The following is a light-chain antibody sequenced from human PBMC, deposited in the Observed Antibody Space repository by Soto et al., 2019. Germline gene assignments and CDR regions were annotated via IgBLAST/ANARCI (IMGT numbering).Light chain of an antibody. V-gene: IGKV3-15*01. J-gene: IGKJ3*01. CDR1: ESVHSN. Sequence: EMVMTQSPATLSVSPGERVTLSCRASESVHSNLAWYQQKPGQGPSLLIYYASTRVTGVPDRFSGSGSGTESPLTISSLQSEDFGDYYRQHYNNSPPTFGPGTKVEIK. CDR3: QHYNNSPPT. CDR2: YAS.